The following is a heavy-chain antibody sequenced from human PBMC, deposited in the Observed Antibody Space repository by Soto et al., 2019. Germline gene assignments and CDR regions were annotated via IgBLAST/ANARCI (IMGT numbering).Heavy chain of an antibody. CDR2: INSDGSST. Sequence: EVQLVESGGGLVQPGGSLRLSCAASGFTFSSYWMHWVRQAPGKGLVWVSRINSDGSSTSYADSVKGRFTISRDNAKNTLYLQMNSLRAEDTAVYYCARRPTNYYGSGSYGIDAFDIWGQGTMVTVSS. CDR1: GFTFSSYW. J-gene: IGHJ3*02. V-gene: IGHV3-74*01. CDR3: ARRPTNYYGSGSYGIDAFDI. D-gene: IGHD3-10*01.